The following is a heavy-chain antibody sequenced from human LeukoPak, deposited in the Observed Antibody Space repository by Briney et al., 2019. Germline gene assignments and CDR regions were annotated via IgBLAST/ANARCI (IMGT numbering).Heavy chain of an antibody. Sequence: GGSLRLSWAPSGFTFSSYAMSWVRQAPGKGLEWVSSISSSSSYIYYADSVKGRFTISRDNAKNSLYLQMNSLRAEDTAVYYCARGSRVLRFLEWFPYYFDYWGQGTLVTVSS. V-gene: IGHV3-21*01. D-gene: IGHD3-3*01. CDR3: ARGSRVLRFLEWFPYYFDY. J-gene: IGHJ4*02. CDR1: GFTFSSYA. CDR2: ISSSSSYI.